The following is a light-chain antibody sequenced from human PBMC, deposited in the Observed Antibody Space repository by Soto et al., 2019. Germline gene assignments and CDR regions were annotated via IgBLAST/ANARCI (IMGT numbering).Light chain of an antibody. V-gene: IGKV3-11*01. CDR1: QSVSSSY. CDR3: QQRSNWPPG. Sequence: EIVLTQSPGTLSLSPGERATLSCRASQSVSSSYLAWYQQKPGQAPRLLIYDASNRATGIPARFSGSGSGTDFTLTISSLEPEDFAVYYCQQRSNWPPGFGPGTKVDIK. CDR2: DAS. J-gene: IGKJ3*01.